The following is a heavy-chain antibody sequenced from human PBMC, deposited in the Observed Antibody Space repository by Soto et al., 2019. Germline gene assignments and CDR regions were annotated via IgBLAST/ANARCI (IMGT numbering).Heavy chain of an antibody. CDR3: ARGPRDFWSGYYTFDY. D-gene: IGHD3-3*01. Sequence: PGGSLRLSCAASGFTFSSYWMSWVRQAPGKGLEWVANIKQDGSEKYYVDSVKGRFTISRDNAKNSLYLQMNSLRAEDTAVYYCARGPRDFWSGYYTFDYWGQGTLVT. CDR2: IKQDGSEK. CDR1: GFTFSSYW. J-gene: IGHJ4*02. V-gene: IGHV3-7*01.